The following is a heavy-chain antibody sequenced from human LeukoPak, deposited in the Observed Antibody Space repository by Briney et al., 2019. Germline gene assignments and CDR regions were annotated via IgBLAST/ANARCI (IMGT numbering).Heavy chain of an antibody. D-gene: IGHD1-14*01. CDR1: GGSISSYY. J-gene: IGHJ6*03. CDR3: ARAQSYNYYYYYMDV. Sequence: PSETLSLTCTVSGGSISSYYWGWIRQPPGKGLEWIGSIYYSGSTYYNPSLKSRVTISVDTSKNQFSLKLSSVTAADTAVYYCARAQSYNYYYYYMDVWGKGTTVTVSS. CDR2: IYYSGST. V-gene: IGHV4-39*07.